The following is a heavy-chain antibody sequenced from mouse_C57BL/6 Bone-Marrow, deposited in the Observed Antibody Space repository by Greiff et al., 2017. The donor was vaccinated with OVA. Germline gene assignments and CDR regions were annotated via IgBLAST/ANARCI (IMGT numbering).Heavy chain of an antibody. CDR3: ARGDNWDWFAY. CDR1: GFTFSDYG. Sequence: EVQVVESGGGLVQPGGSLKLSCAASGFTFSDYGMAWVRQAPRKGPEWVAFISNLAYSIYYADTVTGRFTISRENAKNTLYLEMSSLRSEDTAMYYCARGDNWDWFAYWGQGTLVTVSA. J-gene: IGHJ3*01. CDR2: ISNLAYSI. V-gene: IGHV5-15*01. D-gene: IGHD4-1*02.